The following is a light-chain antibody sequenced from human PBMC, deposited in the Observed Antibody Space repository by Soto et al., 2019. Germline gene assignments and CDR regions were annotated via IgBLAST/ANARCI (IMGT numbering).Light chain of an antibody. CDR3: QQYGESSYA. Sequence: EIVMTQSPATLSVAPGERVTFSCRASQGVSRKLAWYQHKPGQAPRRFLSGASTGATGIPARFRGSGSGTEFALTISSRQSEDFAVYYCQQYGESSYAFGQGTKLQIK. CDR2: GAS. J-gene: IGKJ2*01. CDR1: QGVSRK. V-gene: IGKV3-15*01.